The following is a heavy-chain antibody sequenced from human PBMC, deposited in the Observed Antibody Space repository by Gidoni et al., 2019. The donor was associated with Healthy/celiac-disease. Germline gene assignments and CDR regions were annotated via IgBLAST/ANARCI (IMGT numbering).Heavy chain of an antibody. CDR2: IYWDDDK. V-gene: IGHV2-5*02. J-gene: IGHJ5*02. CDR1: GFSLSTSGVG. D-gene: IGHD6-13*01. CDR3: AHRTIAAAANWFDP. Sequence: QITLKESGPTLVKPTQPLTLTCTFSGFSLSTSGVGVGWIRQPPGKALEWLALIYWDDDKRYSPSLKSRLTITKDTSKNQVVLTMTNMDPVDTATYYCAHRTIAAAANWFDPWGQGTLVTVSS.